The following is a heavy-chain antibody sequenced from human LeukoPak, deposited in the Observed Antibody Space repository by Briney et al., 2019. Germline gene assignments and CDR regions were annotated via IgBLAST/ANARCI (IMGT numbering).Heavy chain of an antibody. CDR2: IKSKTNGGTT. J-gene: IGHJ4*02. D-gene: IGHD3-10*01. CDR3: TIYYYGSGSYNY. V-gene: IGHV3-15*01. CDR1: GFTFNNAW. Sequence: PGGSLRLSCAASGFTFNNAWMSWVRQAPGKGPEWVGRIKSKTNGGTTDYAAPVKGRFTISRDDSKNTLYLQMNSLKIEDTAVYYCTIYYYGSGSYNYWGQGTLVTVSS.